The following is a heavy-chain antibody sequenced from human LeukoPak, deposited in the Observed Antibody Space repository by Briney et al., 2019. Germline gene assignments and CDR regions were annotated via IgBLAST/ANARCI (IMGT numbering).Heavy chain of an antibody. J-gene: IGHJ4*02. CDR1: GYSFTTYW. V-gene: IGHV5-51*01. CDR3: ARRAYSDEDQEYYFDY. D-gene: IGHD5-18*01. CDR2: IYPGDSDT. Sequence: PGESLKISCKGSGYSFTTYWIAWVRQMPGKGLDWMGVIYPGDSDTRYSPSFQGQVTISADTSVSTAYLQWSGLKASDTAIYYRARRAYSDEDQEYYFDYWGQGTLVTVSS.